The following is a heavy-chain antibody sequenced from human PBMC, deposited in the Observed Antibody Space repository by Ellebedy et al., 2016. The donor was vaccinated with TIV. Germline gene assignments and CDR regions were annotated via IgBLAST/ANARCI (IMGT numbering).Heavy chain of an antibody. CDR2: LNYALNI. CDR3: GWDCSNTSCRGGY. Sequence: MPSETLSLTCTVSGGSISDSNFCWGWIRQAPGQGLEWIGTLNYALNIHYNPSFKNRVTISADASKKQFSLKLTSVTAADTAVYYCGWDCSNTSCRGGYWGRGTLVTVSS. CDR1: GGSISDSNFC. D-gene: IGHD2-2*01. V-gene: IGHV4-39*01. J-gene: IGHJ4*02.